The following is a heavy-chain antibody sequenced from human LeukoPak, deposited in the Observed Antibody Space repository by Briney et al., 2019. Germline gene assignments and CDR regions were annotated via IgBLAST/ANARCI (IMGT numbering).Heavy chain of an antibody. Sequence: PSETLSLTCTVSGGSISSSSYYWGWIRQPPGKGLEWIGSIYYSGSTYYNPSLKSRVTISVDTSKNQFSLKLSSVTAADTAVYYCAKSMLAYSYGAYWGQGTLVTVSS. D-gene: IGHD5-18*01. CDR2: IYYSGST. V-gene: IGHV4-39*01. CDR3: AKSMLAYSYGAY. CDR1: GGSISSSSYY. J-gene: IGHJ4*02.